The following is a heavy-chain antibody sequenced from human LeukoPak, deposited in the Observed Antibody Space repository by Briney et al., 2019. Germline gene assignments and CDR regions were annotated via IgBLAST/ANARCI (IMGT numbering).Heavy chain of an antibody. J-gene: IGHJ4*02. V-gene: IGHV1-2*02. Sequence: ASVKVSCKASGYTFTGYYLHWVRQAPGQGLEWMGWINPNSGGTNYAQKFQGRVTMTGETSISTVHMELSRLRSDDTAVYFCAREKMVGAPKLLDYWGQGTLVTVSS. CDR3: AREKMVGAPKLLDY. CDR2: INPNSGGT. CDR1: GYTFTGYY. D-gene: IGHD1-26*01.